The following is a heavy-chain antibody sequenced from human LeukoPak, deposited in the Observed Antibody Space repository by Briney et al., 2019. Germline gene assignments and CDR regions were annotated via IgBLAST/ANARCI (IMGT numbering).Heavy chain of an antibody. Sequence: PGGSLRLSCAASGFTFSSYAMSWVRQAPGKGLEWVSVIGGSNGITFYVGSVEGRFTISRDNSKDTLYLQMNSLRAEDTAVYYCARNENSGWGYFDYWGQGTLVTVSS. D-gene: IGHD5-12*01. J-gene: IGHJ4*02. CDR1: GFTFSSYA. CDR2: IGGSNGIT. CDR3: ARNENSGWGYFDY. V-gene: IGHV3-23*01.